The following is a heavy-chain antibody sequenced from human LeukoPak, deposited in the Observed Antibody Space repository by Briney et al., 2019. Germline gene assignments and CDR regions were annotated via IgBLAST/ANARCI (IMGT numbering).Heavy chain of an antibody. CDR3: VRDILTGYYPPPYFDY. Sequence: PGGSLRLSCAASGFTFSSYSMTWVRQAPGKGLEWVSSISSSSSYIYYADSVKGRFTISRDNAKNSLYLQMNSLRAEDTAVYYCVRDILTGYYPPPYFDYWGQGTLVTVSS. V-gene: IGHV3-21*01. CDR1: GFTFSSYS. J-gene: IGHJ4*02. CDR2: ISSSSSYI. D-gene: IGHD3-9*01.